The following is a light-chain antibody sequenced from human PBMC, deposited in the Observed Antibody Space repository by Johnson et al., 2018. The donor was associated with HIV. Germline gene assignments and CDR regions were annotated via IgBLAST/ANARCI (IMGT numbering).Light chain of an antibody. CDR3: GTWDNSLGTGV. CDR1: GSNIGNNY. J-gene: IGLJ1*01. Sequence: QSVLTQPPSVSAAPGQKVTISCSGSGSNIGNNYVSWYQQLPGTAPKLLIYDNNKRPSGIPDRFSGSKSGTSATLGITGLQTWDEADYYCGTWDNSLGTGVFGTGTQVTVL. V-gene: IGLV1-51*01. CDR2: DNN.